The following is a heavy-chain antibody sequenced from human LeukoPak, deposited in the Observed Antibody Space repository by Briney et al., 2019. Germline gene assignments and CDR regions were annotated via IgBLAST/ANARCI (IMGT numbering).Heavy chain of an antibody. V-gene: IGHV3-30*18. Sequence: GGSLRPSCAASAFIFSSYGMHWVRQAPGKGLEWVAAISDDGGKTYYADSVKGRLAISRDNSKNTLFLQMHSLRVEDTAVYFCAKMKLLFNDAFDIWGQGTVVTVSS. CDR1: AFIFSSYG. CDR2: ISDDGGKT. D-gene: IGHD2-21*01. J-gene: IGHJ3*02. CDR3: AKMKLLFNDAFDI.